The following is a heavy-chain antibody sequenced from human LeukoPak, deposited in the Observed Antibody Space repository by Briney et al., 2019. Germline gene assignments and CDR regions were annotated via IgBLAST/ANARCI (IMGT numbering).Heavy chain of an antibody. CDR2: IKHSGST. Sequence: SYTLSLTCACYGGSFSGYYWTWILQPPGKGLESNGEIKHSGSTNYNPSLKSRVTISVDTSKNQFSLKLSSVTAADTFVYQAEGGIRYFDWLWFDPWGQGTLVTVSS. J-gene: IGHJ5*02. CDR1: GGSFSGYY. V-gene: IGHV4-34*01. D-gene: IGHD3-9*01. CDR3: EGGIRYFDWLWFDP.